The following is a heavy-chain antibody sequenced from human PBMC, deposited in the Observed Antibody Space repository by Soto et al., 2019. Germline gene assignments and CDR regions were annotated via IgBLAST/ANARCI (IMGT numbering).Heavy chain of an antibody. V-gene: IGHV3-23*01. Sequence: GGSLRLSCAASGFTFSSYAMSWVRQAPGKGLEWVSAISGSGGSTYYADSVKGRFTISRDNSKNTLYLQMNSLRAEDTAVYYCAKAHEILTRYYILLYFDYWGQGTMVTVSS. CDR1: GFTFSSYA. CDR3: AKAHEILTRYYILLYFDY. J-gene: IGHJ4*02. CDR2: ISGSGGST. D-gene: IGHD3-9*01.